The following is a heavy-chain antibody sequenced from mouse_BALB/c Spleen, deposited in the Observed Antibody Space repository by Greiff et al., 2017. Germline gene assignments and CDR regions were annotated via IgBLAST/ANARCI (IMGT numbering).Heavy chain of an antibody. V-gene: IGHV3-6*02. Sequence: VQLKESGPGLVKPSQSLSLTCSVTGYSITSGYYWNWIRQFPGNKLEWMGYISYDGSNNYNPSLKNRISITRDTSKNQFFLKLNSVTTEDTATYYCARGYYDYWGQGTLVTVSA. D-gene: IGHD1-1*01. J-gene: IGHJ3*01. CDR1: GYSITSGYY. CDR3: ARGYYDY. CDR2: ISYDGSN.